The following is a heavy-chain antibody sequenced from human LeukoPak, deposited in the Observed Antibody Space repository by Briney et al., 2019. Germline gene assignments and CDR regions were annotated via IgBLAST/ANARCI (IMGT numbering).Heavy chain of an antibody. CDR1: GGTFTDFA. D-gene: IGHD2-21*02. Sequence: SVKVSCKASGGTFTDFAIRWLRQAPGQGLEWMGRIVPILDIANYAQKFQGRVTITADKSTSTAYMELSSLRSEDTAVYYCAKTANNFNPWGQGTLVTVSS. CDR2: IVPILDIA. CDR3: AKTANNFNP. J-gene: IGHJ5*02. V-gene: IGHV1-69*04.